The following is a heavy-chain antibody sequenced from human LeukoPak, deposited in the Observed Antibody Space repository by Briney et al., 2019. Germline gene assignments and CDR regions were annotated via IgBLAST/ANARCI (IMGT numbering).Heavy chain of an antibody. CDR2: IYHSGST. V-gene: IGHV4-39*07. CDR3: ARDQSAAMAPFDP. Sequence: PSETLSLTCTVSSGSISSSSYYWGWIRQPPGKGLEWIGSIYHSGSTYYNPSLKSRVTISVDTSKNQFSLKLSSVTAADTAVYYCARDQSAAMAPFDPWGQGTLVTVSS. CDR1: SGSISSSSYY. J-gene: IGHJ5*02. D-gene: IGHD5-18*01.